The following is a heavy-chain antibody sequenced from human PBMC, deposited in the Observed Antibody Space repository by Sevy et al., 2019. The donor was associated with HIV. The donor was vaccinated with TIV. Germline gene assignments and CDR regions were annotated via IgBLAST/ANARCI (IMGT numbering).Heavy chain of an antibody. CDR2: ISGSGGST. CDR1: GFTFSSYA. CDR3: AKDPLLWFGESAFDY. D-gene: IGHD3-10*01. Sequence: GEALKISCAASGFTFSSYAMSWVRQAPGKGLEWVSAISGSGGSTYYADSVKGRLTISRDNSKNTLYLQMNSLRAEDTAVYYCAKDPLLWFGESAFDYWGQGTLVTVSS. J-gene: IGHJ4*02. V-gene: IGHV3-23*01.